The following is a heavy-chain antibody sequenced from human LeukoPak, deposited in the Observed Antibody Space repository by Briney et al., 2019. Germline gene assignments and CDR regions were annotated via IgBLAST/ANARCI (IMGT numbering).Heavy chain of an antibody. Sequence: GESLKISCKGSRYNFTNYWIGWVRQMPGKGLEWMGIIYLGDSDTRYSPSFQGQVTISADKSISTAYLQWSSLKASDTAMYYCARQAGSYGGKGPFDYWGQGTLVTVST. V-gene: IGHV5-51*01. CDR1: RYNFTNYW. CDR3: ARQAGSYGGKGPFDY. CDR2: IYLGDSDT. J-gene: IGHJ4*02. D-gene: IGHD3-10*01.